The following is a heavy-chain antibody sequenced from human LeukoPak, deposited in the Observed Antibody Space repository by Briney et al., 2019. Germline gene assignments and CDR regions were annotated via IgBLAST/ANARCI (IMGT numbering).Heavy chain of an antibody. V-gene: IGHV4-59*11. CDR1: GGSISSHY. Sequence: SETLSLTCSVSGGSISSHYWTWVRQPPGQALEFIGYIYYGGRTQYNPSLKSRVTMTMDTSKNQFSLRLNSVSAAGTAVYYCAIEVTVAGTFYFYIDVWGKGTTVTVSS. D-gene: IGHD6-19*01. J-gene: IGHJ6*03. CDR2: IYYGGRT. CDR3: AIEVTVAGTFYFYIDV.